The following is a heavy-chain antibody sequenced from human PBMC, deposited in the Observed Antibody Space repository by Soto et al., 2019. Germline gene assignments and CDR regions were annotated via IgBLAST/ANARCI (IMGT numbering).Heavy chain of an antibody. J-gene: IGHJ6*02. CDR3: AKDTRYSSSWYYYYYGMDV. CDR1: GFTFSSYG. D-gene: IGHD6-13*01. V-gene: IGHV3-30*18. Sequence: GGSLRLSCAASGFTFSSYGMHWVRQAPGKGLEWVAVISYDGSNKYYADSVKCRFTISRDNSKNTLYLQMNSLRAEDTAVYYCAKDTRYSSSWYYYYYGMDVWGQGTTVTVSS. CDR2: ISYDGSNK.